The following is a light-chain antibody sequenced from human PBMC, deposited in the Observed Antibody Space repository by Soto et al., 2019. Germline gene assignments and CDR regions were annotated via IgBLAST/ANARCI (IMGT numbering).Light chain of an antibody. Sequence: DIQMTQSPFSLSASVGDRVTITCRASETISTYLNWYQHKSGKAPKLLIYAASSLQSGVPSRFSGSGSGADFTLSISSLQPEDSATYYCQPSYLTPWTFGQGTKVEVK. CDR2: AAS. CDR3: QPSYLTPWT. V-gene: IGKV1-39*01. J-gene: IGKJ1*01. CDR1: ETISTY.